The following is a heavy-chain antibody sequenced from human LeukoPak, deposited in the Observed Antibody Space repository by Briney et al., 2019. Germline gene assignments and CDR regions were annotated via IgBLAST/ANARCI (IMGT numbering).Heavy chain of an antibody. CDR3: ARSKRADYYDSSGYFDY. D-gene: IGHD3-22*01. V-gene: IGHV4-39*07. CDR1: GGSISSSSYY. CDR2: IYYSGST. J-gene: IGHJ4*02. Sequence: PSETLSLTCTVSGGSISSSSYYWGWLRQPPGKGLEWIGSIYYSGSTYYNPSLKSRVTISVDTSKNQFSLKLSSVTAADTAVYYCARSKRADYYDSSGYFDYWGQGTLVTVSS.